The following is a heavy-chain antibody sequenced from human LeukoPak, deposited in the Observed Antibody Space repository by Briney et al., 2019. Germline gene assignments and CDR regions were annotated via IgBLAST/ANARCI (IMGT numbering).Heavy chain of an antibody. CDR3: TAGTGYSDFDY. Sequence: GGSLRLSCSASGFTFNKALMSRVRQTPAKGLEWVGRIKSKTDGGTTDYAPPVKDRFTISRDDSENTLYLQMNSLKTEDRDVYYCTAGTGYSDFDYWGQGTLVTVSS. CDR1: GFTFNKAL. D-gene: IGHD3/OR15-3a*01. V-gene: IGHV3-15*01. J-gene: IGHJ4*02. CDR2: IKSKTDGGTT.